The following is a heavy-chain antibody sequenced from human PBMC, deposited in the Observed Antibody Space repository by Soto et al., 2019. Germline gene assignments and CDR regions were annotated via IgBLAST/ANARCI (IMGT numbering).Heavy chain of an antibody. Sequence: QVQLQQWGAGLLKPSETLSLTCAVYGGSFRGYYWSWIRQPPGKGLEWIGEINHSGSTNYNPSLKSRVTISVDTSKNQFSLKLSSVTAADTAVYYCARGGQGGATKSHFDYWGQGTLVTVSS. CDR2: INHSGST. D-gene: IGHD5-12*01. J-gene: IGHJ4*02. CDR1: GGSFRGYY. V-gene: IGHV4-34*01. CDR3: ARGGQGGATKSHFDY.